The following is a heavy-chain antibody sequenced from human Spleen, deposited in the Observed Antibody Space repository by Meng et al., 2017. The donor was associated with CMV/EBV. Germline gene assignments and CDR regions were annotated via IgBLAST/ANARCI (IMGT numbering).Heavy chain of an antibody. CDR2: INPSGGST. V-gene: IGHV1-46*01. CDR3: ARMVRGTYGHFQY. D-gene: IGHD6-13*01. CDR1: GYTLTSYY. J-gene: IGHJ1*01. Sequence: DSVKVYCKASGYTLTSYYMHWVRQAPGQGLEWMGIINPSGGSTSYAQKFQGRVTMTRDTSTSTVYMELSSLRSEDTAVYYCARMVRGTYGHFQYWGQGTLVTVSS.